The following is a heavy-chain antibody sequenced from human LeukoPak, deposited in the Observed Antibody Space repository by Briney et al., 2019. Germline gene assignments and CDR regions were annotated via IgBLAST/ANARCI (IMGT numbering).Heavy chain of an antibody. CDR3: AKDPTNYYGSGSYYNPPDY. J-gene: IGHJ4*02. Sequence: GGSLRLSCAASGFTVSNNYMTWVRQAAGKGLEWVSIIYGDGATHYADSVKGRFTISRDNSKNTLYLQMNSLRAEDTAVYYCAKDPTNYYGSGSYYNPPDYWGQGTLVTVSS. D-gene: IGHD3-10*01. CDR2: IYGDGAT. CDR1: GFTVSNNY. V-gene: IGHV3-53*01.